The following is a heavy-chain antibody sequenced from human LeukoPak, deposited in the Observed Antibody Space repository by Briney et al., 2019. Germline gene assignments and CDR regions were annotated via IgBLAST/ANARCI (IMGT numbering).Heavy chain of an antibody. J-gene: IGHJ4*02. Sequence: GGSLRLPCAASGFTFDDYTMHWVRQAPGKGLEWVSLISWDGGSTYYADSVKGRFTISRDNSKNSLYLQMNSLRTEDTALYYCAKGGYCSSTSCLDYWGQGALVTVSS. CDR2: ISWDGGST. D-gene: IGHD2-2*01. V-gene: IGHV3-43*01. CDR3: AKGGYCSSTSCLDY. CDR1: GFTFDDYT.